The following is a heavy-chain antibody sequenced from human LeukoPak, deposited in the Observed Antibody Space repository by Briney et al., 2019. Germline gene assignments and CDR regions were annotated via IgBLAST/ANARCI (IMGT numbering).Heavy chain of an antibody. CDR1: GFTVSSNY. CDR3: AASGSYYDSINDY. V-gene: IGHV3-53*01. D-gene: IGHD1-26*01. CDR2: LYSGGST. Sequence: GGSLRLSCAASGFTVSSNYMSWVRQAPGKGLEWVSVLYSGGSTYYADSVKGRFTISRDNSKNTVYLQMNSLRGEDTAVFYCAASGSYYDSINDYWGQGTLVTVSS. J-gene: IGHJ4*02.